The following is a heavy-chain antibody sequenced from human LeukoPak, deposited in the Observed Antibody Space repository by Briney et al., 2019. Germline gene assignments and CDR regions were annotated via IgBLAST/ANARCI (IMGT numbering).Heavy chain of an antibody. V-gene: IGHV3-23*01. CDR3: AKGSYSSGWS. J-gene: IGHJ5*02. D-gene: IGHD6-19*01. CDR1: GFTLSSYV. Sequence: GGSLRLSCGGSGFTLSSYVMSWVRPAPGRGLEWVSGISGSGGSTYYADSVKGRFTISRDNSKNTLYLQMNSLRAEDTAVYYCAKGSYSSGWSWGQGTLVTVSS. CDR2: ISGSGGST.